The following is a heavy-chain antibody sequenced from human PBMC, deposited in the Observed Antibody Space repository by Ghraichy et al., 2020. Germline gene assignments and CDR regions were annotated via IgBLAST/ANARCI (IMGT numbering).Heavy chain of an antibody. CDR2: IKQDGSEK. D-gene: IGHD2-2*02. Sequence: GGSLRLSCAASGFTFRSYWMSWVRQAPGKGLEWVANIKQDGSEKYYVDSVEGRFTISRDNAKNSLYLQMNSLRAEDTAVYYCARLYCTSTICDTKRADFYHGVGVWGQRTTVTVS. CDR3: ARLYCTSTICDTKRADFYHGVGV. J-gene: IGHJ6*02. CDR1: GFTFRSYW. V-gene: IGHV3-7*01.